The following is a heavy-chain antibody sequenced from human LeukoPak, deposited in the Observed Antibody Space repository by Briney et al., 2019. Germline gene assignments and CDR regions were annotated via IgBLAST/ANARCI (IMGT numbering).Heavy chain of an antibody. CDR3: ARWETGSWFDP. CDR1: GYTFTSYG. Sequence: ASVKVSCKASGYTFTSYGISWVRQAPGQGLEWMGWISGYNGKTNYAQKFQGRVTMTTDTSTSTVYLELRSLRSDDTAVYYCARWETGSWFDPWGQGTLVTISS. D-gene: IGHD1-14*01. V-gene: IGHV1-18*01. J-gene: IGHJ5*02. CDR2: ISGYNGKT.